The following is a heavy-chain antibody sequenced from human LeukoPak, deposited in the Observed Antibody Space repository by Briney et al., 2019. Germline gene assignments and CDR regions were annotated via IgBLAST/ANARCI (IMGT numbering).Heavy chain of an antibody. CDR3: ASLPRGPVGYIGYGGEDY. CDR2: ITGSGGNT. V-gene: IGHV3-23*01. CDR1: GFSFSIYA. Sequence: GGSLRLSCAGSGFSFSIYAMTWVRQAPGKGLEWVSAITGSGGNTYYAESVKGRFRISRDNSQKTLYLDMNSLRAEDTATYYCASLPRGPVGYIGYGGEDYWGQGSLVTVSS. D-gene: IGHD5-12*01. J-gene: IGHJ4*02.